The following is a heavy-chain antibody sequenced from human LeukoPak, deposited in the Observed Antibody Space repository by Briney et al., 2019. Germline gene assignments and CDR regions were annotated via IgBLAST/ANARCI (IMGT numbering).Heavy chain of an antibody. CDR1: GGSFSGYY. D-gene: IGHD3-9*01. J-gene: IGHJ1*01. V-gene: IGHV4-34*01. CDR3: ASRVLRYFDWLPSAEYFQH. CDR2: INHSGST. Sequence: KPSETLSLTCAVHGGSFSGYYRSWIRQPPGKGLEWIGEINHSGSTNYNPSLKSRVTISVDTSKNQFSLKLSSVTAADTAVYYCASRVLRYFDWLPSAEYFQHWGQGTLVTVSS.